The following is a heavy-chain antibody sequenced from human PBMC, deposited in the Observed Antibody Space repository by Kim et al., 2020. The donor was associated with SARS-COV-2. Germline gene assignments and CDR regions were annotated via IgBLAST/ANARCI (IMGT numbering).Heavy chain of an antibody. CDR3: ARNLVGDTDLGP. V-gene: IGHV3-30*03. J-gene: IGHJ5*02. D-gene: IGHD1-26*01. Sequence: GGSLRLSCAASGFTFSSHVMHWVRQAPGKGLEGVALISYEGSTQRYTDSVKGRFTASRDNSKNILFLQMNSLRPEDTAVYYCARNLVGDTDLGPWGQGTLVTVSS. CDR1: GFTFSSHV. CDR2: ISYEGSTQ.